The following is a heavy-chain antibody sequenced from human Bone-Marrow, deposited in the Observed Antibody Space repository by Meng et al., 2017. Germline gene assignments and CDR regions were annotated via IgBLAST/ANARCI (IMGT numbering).Heavy chain of an antibody. CDR2: ISYDGSNK. CDR1: GFTFSSYA. V-gene: IGHV3-30*04. Sequence: GESLKISCAASGFTFSSYAMHWVRQAPGKGLEWVAVISYDGSNKYYADSVKGRFTISRDNSKNTLYLQMSSLRAEDTAVYYCARGAYYGSGSYECFDYWGQGTLVTVSS. D-gene: IGHD3-10*01. J-gene: IGHJ4*02. CDR3: ARGAYYGSGSYECFDY.